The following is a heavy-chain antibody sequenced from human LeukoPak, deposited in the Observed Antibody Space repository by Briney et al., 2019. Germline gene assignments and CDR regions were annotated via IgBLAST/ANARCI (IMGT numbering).Heavy chain of an antibody. J-gene: IGHJ4*02. CDR3: ASPSMTSGYDFDN. D-gene: IGHD3-22*01. CDR1: GYSFTNYW. CDR2: IDPSDSYT. V-gene: IGHV5-10-1*01. Sequence: GESLKISCKGSGYSFTNYWINWVRQMPGKGLEWMGKIDPSDSYTHYSPSFQGHVTISADKSISTTYLQWSSLKASDTAMYYCASPSMTSGYDFDNWGQGTLVTVSS.